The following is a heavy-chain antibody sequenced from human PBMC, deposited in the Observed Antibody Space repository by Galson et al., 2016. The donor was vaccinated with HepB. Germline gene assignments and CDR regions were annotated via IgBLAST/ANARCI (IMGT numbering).Heavy chain of an antibody. J-gene: IGHJ4*02. D-gene: IGHD4-17*01. CDR1: GFTFRKYG. CDR3: AKGPDYGDYYFDY. CDR2: ISDDGSNK. V-gene: IGHV3-30*18. Sequence: SLRLSCAASGFTFRKYGMHWVRQPPGGGLEWVGLISDDGSNKDYADSVKGRFTISRDNSKNTLYLQMNSLRAEDTAVYYCAKGPDYGDYYFDYWGQGTLVTVSS.